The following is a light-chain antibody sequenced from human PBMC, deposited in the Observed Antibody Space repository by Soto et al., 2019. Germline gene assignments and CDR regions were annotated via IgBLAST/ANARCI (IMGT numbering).Light chain of an antibody. CDR3: QQSDSIPWT. Sequence: DIQMTQSPSSLSASVGDRVTITCRASQSISSYLNWYQQKPGKAPKLLIYAASSLQSGVPSRFSGRGSGTDFTLTISSLQPEDFATYYCQQSDSIPWTFGQGTKVEIK. CDR2: AAS. V-gene: IGKV1-39*01. CDR1: QSISSY. J-gene: IGKJ1*01.